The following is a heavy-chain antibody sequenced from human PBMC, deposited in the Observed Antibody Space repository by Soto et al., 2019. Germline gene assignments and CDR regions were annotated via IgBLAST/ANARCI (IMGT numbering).Heavy chain of an antibody. CDR2: IRDYNGKT. J-gene: IGHJ4*02. D-gene: IGHD2-15*01. Sequence: QGQLVQAGAEVKKPGASVKVSCKASGYTFTRYGISWVRQAPGQGLERLGWIRDYNGKTNYAQRLQGKVTITKDTSTSTAYLELRSLRPDDTAEYYCARELAVALVDYWGQGTQVTVSS. V-gene: IGHV1-18*01. CDR3: ARELAVALVDY. CDR1: GYTFTRYG.